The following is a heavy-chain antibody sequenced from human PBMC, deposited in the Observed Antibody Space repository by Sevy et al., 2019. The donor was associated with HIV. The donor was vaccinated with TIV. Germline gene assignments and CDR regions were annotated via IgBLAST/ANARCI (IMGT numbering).Heavy chain of an antibody. D-gene: IGHD3-9*01. CDR2: IYYSGST. CDR3: ARQSVTYDILTGWNYYGVDV. J-gene: IGHJ6*02. V-gene: IGHV4-59*08. Sequence: SETLSLTCTVSGDSISSNYWNWIRQPPGKGLEWIGYIYYSGSTNYNPSLKSRVTISVDTSKNQLSLRLSSVTAADTAVNDWARQSVTYDILTGWNYYGVDVWAHGTTVTVSS. CDR1: GDSISSNY.